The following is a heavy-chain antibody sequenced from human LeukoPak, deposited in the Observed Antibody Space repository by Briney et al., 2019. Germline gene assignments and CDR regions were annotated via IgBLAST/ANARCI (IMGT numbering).Heavy chain of an antibody. CDR1: GFTFSDYY. Sequence: PGGSLRLSCAASGFTFSDYYMNWIRQAPGKGLEWVSYISISGTTIYYADSVKGRFTISRDNAKNSLYLQMNSLRAEDTAVYYCARSDRYDSNGYYDYWGQGTLVTVSS. CDR2: ISISGTTI. D-gene: IGHD3-22*01. CDR3: ARSDRYDSNGYYDY. J-gene: IGHJ4*02. V-gene: IGHV3-11*01.